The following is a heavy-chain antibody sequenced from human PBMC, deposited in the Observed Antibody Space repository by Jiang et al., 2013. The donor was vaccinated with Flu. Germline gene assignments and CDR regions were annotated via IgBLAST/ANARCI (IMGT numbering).Heavy chain of an antibody. V-gene: IGHV5-51*01. CDR1: GYSFTSYW. Sequence: GYSFTSYWIGWVRQMPGKGLEWMGIIYPGDSDTRYSPSFQGQVTISADKSISTAYLQWSSLKASDTAMYYCARHTFGSGYKPDAFDIWGQGTMVTVSS. CDR3: ARHTFGSGYKPDAFDI. D-gene: IGHD3-22*01. J-gene: IGHJ3*02. CDR2: IYPGDSDT.